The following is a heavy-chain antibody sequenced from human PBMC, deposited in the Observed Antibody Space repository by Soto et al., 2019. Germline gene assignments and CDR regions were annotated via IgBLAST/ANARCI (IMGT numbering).Heavy chain of an antibody. CDR1: GFTFSSYW. Sequence: GGSLRLSCAASGFTFSSYWMHWVRQAPGKGLVWVSRINSDGSSTSYADSVKGRFTISRDNAKNTLYLQMNSLRAEDTAVYYCARARVYNGDKKGYYYMDVWGKGTTVTVSS. CDR2: INSDGSST. J-gene: IGHJ6*03. V-gene: IGHV3-74*01. CDR3: ARARVYNGDKKGYYYMDV. D-gene: IGHD7-27*01.